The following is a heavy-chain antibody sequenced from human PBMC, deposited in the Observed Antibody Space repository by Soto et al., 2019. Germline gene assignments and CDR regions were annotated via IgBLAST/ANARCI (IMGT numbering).Heavy chain of an antibody. CDR1: GFTFSGYA. V-gene: IGHV3-23*01. J-gene: IGHJ3*02. Sequence: PGGSLRLSCAASGFTFSGYAMSWVRQAPGKGLEWVSAISGSGGSTYYADSVKGRFTISRDNSKNTLYLQMNSLRAEDTAVYYCAKALITMIVVVTGDAFDIWGQGTMVTVSS. CDR3: AKALITMIVVVTGDAFDI. D-gene: IGHD3-22*01. CDR2: ISGSGGST.